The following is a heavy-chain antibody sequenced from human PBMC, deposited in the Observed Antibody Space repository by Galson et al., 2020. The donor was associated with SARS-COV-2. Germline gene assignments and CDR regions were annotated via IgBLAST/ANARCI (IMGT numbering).Heavy chain of an antibody. CDR2: IFHRGAA. D-gene: IGHD3-3*01. V-gene: IGHV4-4*02. J-gene: IGHJ5*01. Sequence: ASETLSLTCGVSGGSISSPIWWSWVRQPPGKGLEWIGEIFHRGAANYSPSLRGRATISVDKSKNQLSLKLNSVTAADTAVYYCARAPLGVAGPHRFDSWGQGALVTVSS. CDR3: ARAPLGVAGPHRFDS. CDR1: GGSISSPIW.